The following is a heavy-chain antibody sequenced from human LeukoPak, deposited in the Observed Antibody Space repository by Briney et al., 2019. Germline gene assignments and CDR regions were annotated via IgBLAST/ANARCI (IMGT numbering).Heavy chain of an antibody. CDR3: AADAPVTTVTDHYYYYYGMDV. Sequence: SVKVSCKASGFTFTSSAVQWVRQARGQRLEWIGWIVVGSGNTNYAQRFQERVTITRDMSTSTAYMELSSLRSEDTALYYCAADAPVTTVTDHYYYYYGMDVWGQGTTVTVSS. CDR1: GFTFTSSA. D-gene: IGHD4-17*01. CDR2: IVVGSGNT. J-gene: IGHJ6*02. V-gene: IGHV1-58*01.